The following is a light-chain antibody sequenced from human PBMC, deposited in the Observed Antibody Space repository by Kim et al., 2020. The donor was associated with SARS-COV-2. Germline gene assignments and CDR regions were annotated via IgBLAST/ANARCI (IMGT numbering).Light chain of an antibody. CDR3: LQGSHWPWT. CDR1: QCLLYVDGHTY. Sequence: DVVMTQSPLSLPVTLGQPASISCRSSQCLLYVDGHTYLNWFHQRPGQSPRRLIYNVSKRDSGVPDRFSAGGSGTDFTLSISRVEAEDVGIYYCLQGSHWPWTFGQGTKVEI. CDR2: NVS. V-gene: IGKV2-30*01. J-gene: IGKJ1*01.